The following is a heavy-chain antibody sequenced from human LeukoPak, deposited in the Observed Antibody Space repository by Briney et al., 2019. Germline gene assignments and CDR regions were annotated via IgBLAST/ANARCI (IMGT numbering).Heavy chain of an antibody. Sequence: SETLSLTCAVSGGSISSSNWWSWVRQPPGKGLEWIGEIYHSGSTNYNPSLKSRVTISVDKSKNQFSLKLSSVTAADTAVYYCARDVGGGRDGYNDWFDPWGQGTLVTVSS. CDR1: GGSISSSNW. CDR3: ARDVGGGRDGYNDWFDP. V-gene: IGHV4-4*02. CDR2: IYHSGST. J-gene: IGHJ5*02. D-gene: IGHD5-24*01.